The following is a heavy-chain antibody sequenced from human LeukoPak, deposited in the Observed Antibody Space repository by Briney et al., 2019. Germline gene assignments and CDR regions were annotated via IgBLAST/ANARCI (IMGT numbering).Heavy chain of an antibody. Sequence: GGSLRLSCAASGFTFSSYSMNWVRQAPGKGLEWVSSFSSSSSYIYYADSVKGRFTISRDNAKNSLYLQMNSLRAEDTAVYYCARDITPFNNPPTGIDYWGQGTLVAVSS. D-gene: IGHD1-14*01. V-gene: IGHV3-21*01. J-gene: IGHJ4*02. CDR3: ARDITPFNNPPTGIDY. CDR1: GFTFSSYS. CDR2: FSSSSSYI.